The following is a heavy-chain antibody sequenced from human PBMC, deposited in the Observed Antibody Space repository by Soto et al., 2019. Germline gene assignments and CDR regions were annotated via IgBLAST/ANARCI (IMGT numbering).Heavy chain of an antibody. Sequence: PGGSLRLSCAASGFTFSNSAMHWVRQAPGKGLEWLAFISYDGSNKYYSDSVKGRFTISRDDSKNTLYLQVNSLRVEDTAVYYCVRDRGREWLVQWSFDFWGQGTLVTVSS. J-gene: IGHJ4*02. CDR3: VRDRGREWLVQWSFDF. CDR2: ISYDGSNK. V-gene: IGHV3-30-3*01. D-gene: IGHD6-19*01. CDR1: GFTFSNSA.